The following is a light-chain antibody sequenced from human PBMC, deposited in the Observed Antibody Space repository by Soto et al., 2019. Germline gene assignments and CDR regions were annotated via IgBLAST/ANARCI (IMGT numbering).Light chain of an antibody. CDR3: QKYNSAPRT. CDR1: QDISNY. V-gene: IGKV1-27*01. Sequence: DIQMTQSPSSLSASVGDRVTITCRASQDISNYLAWYQQKPGKVPKLLIYAASTLPSGVPSRFSGSGSGTDFTLTISSLQPEDVATYYWQKYNSAPRTFGQGTKVEIK. CDR2: AAS. J-gene: IGKJ1*01.